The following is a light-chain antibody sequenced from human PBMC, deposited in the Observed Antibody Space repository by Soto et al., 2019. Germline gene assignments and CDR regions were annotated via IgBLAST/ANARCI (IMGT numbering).Light chain of an antibody. J-gene: IGLJ3*02. V-gene: IGLV2-11*01. CDR3: YSYGGSYTWV. CDR2: DVS. CDR1: SGDVGGYNF. Sequence: QSALTQPRSVSGSPGQSDTISCTGTSGDVGGYNFVSWYQQHPGKAPTLMIFDVSQRPSGVPDRFSGSKSGNTASLTISGLQADDEAGYYCYSYGGSYTWVFGGGTKVTVL.